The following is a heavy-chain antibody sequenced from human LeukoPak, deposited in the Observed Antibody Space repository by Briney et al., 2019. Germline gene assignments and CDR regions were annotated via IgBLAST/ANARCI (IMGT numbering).Heavy chain of an antibody. CDR1: GYTFTNYG. D-gene: IGHD3-9*01. CDR2: ISAYNGNT. V-gene: IGHV1-18*01. CDR3: AREGLAYDILTGYYRRPFDY. Sequence: ASVKVSCKASGYTFTNYGISWVRQAPGQGLEWMGWISAYNGNTNYAQKLQGRVTMTTDTSTSTAYMELRSLRSDDTAVYYCAREGLAYDILTGYYRRPFDYWGQGTLVTVSS. J-gene: IGHJ4*02.